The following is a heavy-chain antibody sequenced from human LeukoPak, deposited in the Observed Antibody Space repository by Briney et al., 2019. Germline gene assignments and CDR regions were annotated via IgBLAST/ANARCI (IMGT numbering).Heavy chain of an antibody. Sequence: AGGSLRLSCAASGFTFSSYAMSWVRQAPRKGQEWVSAISGSGGSTYYADSVKGRFTISRDNSKNTLYQQMNSLRAEDTAVYYCAKDKHYDCWSAPRDAFDIWGQGTMVTVSS. V-gene: IGHV3-23*01. D-gene: IGHD3-3*01. CDR1: GFTFSSYA. CDR3: AKDKHYDCWSAPRDAFDI. CDR2: ISGSGGST. J-gene: IGHJ3*02.